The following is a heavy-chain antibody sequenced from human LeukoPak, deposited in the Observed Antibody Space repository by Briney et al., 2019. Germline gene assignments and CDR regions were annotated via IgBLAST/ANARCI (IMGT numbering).Heavy chain of an antibody. D-gene: IGHD3-16*01. J-gene: IGHJ4*02. CDR3: ALGAIRGDIFVS. CDR2: FDTSGST. Sequence: PSETLSLTCTVSGGSISSYNWNWIRQPAGRGLEWIGRFDTSGSTTYNPSLRSRITMSVDTSKNHFSLKLTSATAADTAVYFCALGAIRGDIFVSWGQGTLVTVSS. V-gene: IGHV4-4*07. CDR1: GGSISSYN.